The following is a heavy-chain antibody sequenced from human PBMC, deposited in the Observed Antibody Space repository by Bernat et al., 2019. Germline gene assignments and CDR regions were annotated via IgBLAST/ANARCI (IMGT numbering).Heavy chain of an antibody. CDR2: IYYSGST. J-gene: IGHJ4*02. CDR3: AGTTTVVTPFDY. Sequence: QVQLQESGPGLVKPSESLSLTCTVSGGSISSYYWSWIRQPPGKGLEWIGYIYYSGSTNYNPSLKSRVTISVDTSKNQFSLKLSSVTAVDTAVYYCAGTTTVVTPFDYWGQGTLVTVSS. V-gene: IGHV4-59*01. CDR1: GGSISSYY. D-gene: IGHD4-17*01.